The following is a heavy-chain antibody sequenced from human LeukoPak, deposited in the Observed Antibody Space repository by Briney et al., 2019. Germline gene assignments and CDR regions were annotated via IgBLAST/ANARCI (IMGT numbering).Heavy chain of an antibody. CDR3: VRNGLNNHGRSSGSFDI. D-gene: IGHD1-14*01. CDR1: GYTVTDRA. CDR2: IKFENGET. Sequence: ASVKVSCKASGYTVTDRALHWVRQAPGQGLGWLGWIKFENGETSYGWKFRGRVTMTSDTSVTTVYMELNSLTSDDTAIYYCVRNGLNNHGRSSGSFDIWAQGTMVTVSS. V-gene: IGHV1-2*02. J-gene: IGHJ3*02.